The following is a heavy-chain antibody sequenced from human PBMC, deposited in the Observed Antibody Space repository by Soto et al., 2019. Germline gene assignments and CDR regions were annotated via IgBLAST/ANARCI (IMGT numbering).Heavy chain of an antibody. V-gene: IGHV1-2*04. J-gene: IGHJ6*02. CDR3: AIGGTIFGNEYCGMDV. CDR1: GYTFTSYG. CDR2: INPNSGGT. Sequence: GASVKVSCKASGYTFTSYGISWVRQAPGQGLEWMGWINPNSGGTNNAQRFQGWVTMTRDTSISTAYMEVSRLTSDDTAVYYCAIGGTIFGNEYCGMDVWGQGTTVTVSS. D-gene: IGHD3-3*01.